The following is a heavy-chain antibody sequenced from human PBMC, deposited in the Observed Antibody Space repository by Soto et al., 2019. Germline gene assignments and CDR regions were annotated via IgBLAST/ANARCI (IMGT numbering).Heavy chain of an antibody. D-gene: IGHD6-13*01. J-gene: IGHJ4*02. CDR3: ARGSSGYISSWYYFDY. Sequence: GCLRLSCPASGFTFSDYALSWFRQAPGKGLEWVATISGIGGSTYLADSVKGRLSISRDNSKNTVSLLMNSLRAADTAVYFCARGSSGYISSWYYFDYWGRGTLVTVSS. CDR1: GFTFSDYA. V-gene: IGHV3-23*01. CDR2: ISGIGGST.